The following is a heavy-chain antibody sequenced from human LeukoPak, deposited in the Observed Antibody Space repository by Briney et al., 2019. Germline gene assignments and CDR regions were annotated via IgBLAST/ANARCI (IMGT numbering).Heavy chain of an antibody. CDR2: IIPILGIA. CDR1: GGTFISYA. Sequence: SVKVSCKASGGTFISYAIRWVRQAPGQGLEWMGRIIPILGIANYAQKFQGRVTITADKSTSTAYMELSSLRSEDTAVYYCASLSRDGGSRSHWGQGTLVTVSS. V-gene: IGHV1-69*04. D-gene: IGHD2-15*01. J-gene: IGHJ4*02. CDR3: ASLSRDGGSRSH.